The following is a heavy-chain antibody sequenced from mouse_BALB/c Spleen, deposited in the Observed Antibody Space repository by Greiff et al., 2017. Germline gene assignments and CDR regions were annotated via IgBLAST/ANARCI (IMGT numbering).Heavy chain of an antibody. D-gene: IGHD2-10*02. Sequence: EVQGVESGGGLVQPGGSRKLSCAASGFTFSDYGMAWVRQAPGKGPEWVAFISNLAYSIYYADTVTGRFTISRENAKNTLYLEMSSLRSEDTAMYYCARDPYGNDWYFDVWGAGTTVTVSS. CDR2: ISNLAYSI. V-gene: IGHV5-15*02. J-gene: IGHJ1*01. CDR3: ARDPYGNDWYFDV. CDR1: GFTFSDYG.